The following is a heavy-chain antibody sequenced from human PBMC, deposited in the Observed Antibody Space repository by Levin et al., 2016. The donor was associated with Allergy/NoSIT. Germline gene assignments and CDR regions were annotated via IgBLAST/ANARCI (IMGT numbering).Heavy chain of an antibody. CDR1: GFTFSSYA. D-gene: IGHD3-22*01. CDR3: AKTPAPGFTMIVVVSFDY. Sequence: LSLTCAASGFTFSSYAMSWVRQAPGKGLEWVSAISGSGGSTYYADSVKGRFTISRDNSKNTLYLQMNSLRAEDTAVYYCAKTPAPGFTMIVVVSFDYWGQGTLVTVSS. CDR2: ISGSGGST. J-gene: IGHJ4*02. V-gene: IGHV3-23*01.